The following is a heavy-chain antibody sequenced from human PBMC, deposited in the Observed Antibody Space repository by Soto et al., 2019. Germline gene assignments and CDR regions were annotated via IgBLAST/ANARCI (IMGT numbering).Heavy chain of an antibody. J-gene: IGHJ6*02. CDR3: TREGSAPYYYYGMDA. CDR1: EYTFTNYA. D-gene: IGHD3-10*01. V-gene: IGHV1-3*01. Sequence: AAVKVSCKASEYTFTNYALHWVRQAPGQRLEWMGWINAGNGNTKYSQKFQGRVTITRDTSTSTAYMELRSLRSDDTAIYYCTREGSAPYYYYGMDAWGQGTTVTVSS. CDR2: INAGNGNT.